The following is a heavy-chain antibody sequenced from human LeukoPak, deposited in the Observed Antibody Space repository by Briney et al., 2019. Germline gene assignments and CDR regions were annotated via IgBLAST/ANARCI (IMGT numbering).Heavy chain of an antibody. Sequence: GGSLRLSCEASGFTFSDYYMTWMRQAPGKGLEWVSYISGSGTDILYADSVKGRFTMSRDNAKNSLYLQMNSLRTEDTAVYYCARVERTIFGASNPPDYWGQGTLVTVSS. CDR2: ISGSGTDI. V-gene: IGHV3-11*04. J-gene: IGHJ4*02. CDR1: GFTFSDYY. D-gene: IGHD3-3*01. CDR3: ARVERTIFGASNPPDY.